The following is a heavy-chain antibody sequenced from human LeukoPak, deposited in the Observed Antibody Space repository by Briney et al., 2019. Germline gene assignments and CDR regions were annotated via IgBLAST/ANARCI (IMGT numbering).Heavy chain of an antibody. CDR1: GYTFTGYY. D-gene: IGHD6-19*01. V-gene: IGHV1-2*02. Sequence: ASVKVSCKASGYTFTGYYMHWVRQAPGQGLEWMGWINPNSGGTNYAQKFQGRVTMTRDTSISTAYMELSRLRSDDTAVYYCASPISRGRKGYYYYYYMDVWGKGTTVTVSS. CDR3: ASPISRGRKGYYYYYYMDV. CDR2: INPNSGGT. J-gene: IGHJ6*03.